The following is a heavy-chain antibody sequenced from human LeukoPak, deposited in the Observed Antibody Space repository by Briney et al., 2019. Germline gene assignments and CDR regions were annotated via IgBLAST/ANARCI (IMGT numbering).Heavy chain of an antibody. D-gene: IGHD3-10*01. V-gene: IGHV1-18*01. Sequence: ASVKVSCKASGYTFTSYGISWVRQAPGQGLEWMGWISAYNGNTNYAQKLQGRVTMTTDTSTSTAYMELRSLRSDDTAVYYCARELHLGITMVRGVIVPRFDPWGQGTLVTVSS. CDR1: GYTFTSYG. J-gene: IGHJ5*02. CDR3: ARELHLGITMVRGVIVPRFDP. CDR2: ISAYNGNT.